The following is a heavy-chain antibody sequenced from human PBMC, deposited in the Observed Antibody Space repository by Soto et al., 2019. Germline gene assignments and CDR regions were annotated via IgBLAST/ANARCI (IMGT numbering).Heavy chain of an antibody. V-gene: IGHV3-30-3*01. D-gene: IGHD6-13*01. CDR3: AREQLVRWYDY. CDR2: ISYDGSNK. CDR1: GFTFSSYA. J-gene: IGHJ4*02. Sequence: GGSLRLSCAASGFTFSSYAMHWVRQAPGKGLEWVAVISYDGSNKYYADSVKGRFTISRDNSKNTLYLQMNSLRAEDTAVYYCAREQLVRWYDYWGQGTLVTVSS.